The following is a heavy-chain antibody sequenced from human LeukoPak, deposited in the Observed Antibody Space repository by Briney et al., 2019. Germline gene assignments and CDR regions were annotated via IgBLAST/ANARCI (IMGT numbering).Heavy chain of an antibody. J-gene: IGHJ6*02. D-gene: IGHD2-2*01. CDR3: ARSPLIVVVPAANYYYYYGMDV. CDR2: IYYSGST. CDR1: GGSISSGDYY. V-gene: IGHV4-30-4*01. Sequence: SQTLSLTCTVSGGSISSGDYYWGWIRQPPGKGLEWIGYIYYSGSTYYNPSLKSRVTISVDTSKNQFSLKLSSVTAADTAVYYCARSPLIVVVPAANYYYYYGMDVWGQGTTVTVSS.